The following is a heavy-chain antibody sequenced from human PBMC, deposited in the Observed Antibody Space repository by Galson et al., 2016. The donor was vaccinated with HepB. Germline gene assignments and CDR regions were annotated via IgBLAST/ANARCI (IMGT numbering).Heavy chain of an antibody. D-gene: IGHD6-6*01. CDR3: TRGQYSSSSPDY. CDR2: SNPRDGST. J-gene: IGHJ4*02. CDR1: GYAFTYYS. Sequence: SVKVSCKASGYAFTYYSIHWVRQAPGQGLEWMGISNPRDGSTTYAQKFQGRFTVASDTPTRTLYMELSSLSSEDTAVYYCTRGQYSSSSPDYWGQGTLVTVSS. V-gene: IGHV1-46*03.